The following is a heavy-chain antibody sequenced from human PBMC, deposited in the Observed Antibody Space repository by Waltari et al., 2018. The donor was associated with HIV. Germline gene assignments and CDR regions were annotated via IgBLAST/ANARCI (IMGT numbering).Heavy chain of an antibody. V-gene: IGHV1-3*01. CDR1: GYTFTSYA. D-gene: IGHD2-21*02. Sequence: QVQLVQSGAEVKKPGASVKVSCKASGYTFTSYAMHWVRQAPGQRLEWMGWINAGNGNTKYSQKFQGRVTITRDTSASTAYMELSSLRSEDTAVYYCARYRCGGDCPMGFDPWGQGTLVTVSS. CDR2: INAGNGNT. J-gene: IGHJ5*02. CDR3: ARYRCGGDCPMGFDP.